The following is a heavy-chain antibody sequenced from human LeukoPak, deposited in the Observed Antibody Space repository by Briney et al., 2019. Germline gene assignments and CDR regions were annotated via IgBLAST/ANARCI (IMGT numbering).Heavy chain of an antibody. CDR3: ARALNLLDPVTLDY. Sequence: GGSLRLSCAASGFTFSNYGMHWVRQAPGKGLEWVAFIRYDGNNEVYGDSVKGRFTISRDNSKNTLYLQMNSLRPEDTAVYYCARALNLLDPVTLDYWGQGTLVTVSS. CDR2: IRYDGNNE. J-gene: IGHJ4*02. CDR1: GFTFSNYG. D-gene: IGHD1-1*01. V-gene: IGHV3-30*02.